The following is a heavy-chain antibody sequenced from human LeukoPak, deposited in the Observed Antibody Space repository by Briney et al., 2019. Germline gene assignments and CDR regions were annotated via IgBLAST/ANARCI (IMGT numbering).Heavy chain of an antibody. D-gene: IGHD6-13*01. V-gene: IGHV4-34*01. CDR1: GGSFSGYY. J-gene: IGHJ4*02. Sequence: SSETLSLTCAVYGGSFSGYYWSWIRQPPGKGLVSIGEINHSGSTNYNPSLKSRVTISVDTSKNQFSLKLSSVTAADTAVYYCARGRAFPSGIAAAGKGDYWGQGTLVTVSS. CDR2: INHSGST. CDR3: ARGRAFPSGIAAAGKGDY.